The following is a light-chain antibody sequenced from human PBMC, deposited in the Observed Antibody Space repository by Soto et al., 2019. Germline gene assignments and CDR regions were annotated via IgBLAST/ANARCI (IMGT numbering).Light chain of an antibody. CDR3: AVWDDNLKGL. J-gene: IGLJ2*01. CDR2: AND. CDR1: RSNIGGNA. Sequence: QSVLTQPPSMSGTPGQRVTISCSGSRSNIGGNAVTWYQQVPGTAPKLLIYANDQRPSGVSDRFSGSKSATSASLAISGLQSKDEADYYCAVWDDNLKGLFGGGTQLTVL. V-gene: IGLV1-44*01.